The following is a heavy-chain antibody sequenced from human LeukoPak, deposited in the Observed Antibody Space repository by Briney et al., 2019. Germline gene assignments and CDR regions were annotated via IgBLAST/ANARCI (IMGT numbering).Heavy chain of an antibody. CDR3: AKDVVRGVLYQMYYFDY. V-gene: IGHV3-23*01. CDR2: ISGSGGST. J-gene: IGHJ4*02. Sequence: GGSLRLSCAASGFTFSSYAMSWVRQAPGKGLEWVSAISGSGGSTYYADSVKGRFTISRDNSKNTLYLRMNSLRAEDTAVYYCAKDVVRGVLYQMYYFDYWGQGTLVTVSS. CDR1: GFTFSSYA. D-gene: IGHD3-10*01.